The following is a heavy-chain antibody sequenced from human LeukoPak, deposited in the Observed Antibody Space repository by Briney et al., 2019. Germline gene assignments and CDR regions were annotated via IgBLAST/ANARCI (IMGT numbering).Heavy chain of an antibody. D-gene: IGHD1-1*01. Sequence: PGGSLRLPCAASGFTFSDYYMSWIRQAPGKGLEWVSYISSSSSYTNYADSVKGRFTISRDNAKNSLYLQMNSLRAEDTAVYYCASIFTTTTKANAFDIWGQGTMVTVSS. CDR2: ISSSSSYT. CDR1: GFTFSDYY. CDR3: ASIFTTTTKANAFDI. J-gene: IGHJ3*02. V-gene: IGHV3-11*03.